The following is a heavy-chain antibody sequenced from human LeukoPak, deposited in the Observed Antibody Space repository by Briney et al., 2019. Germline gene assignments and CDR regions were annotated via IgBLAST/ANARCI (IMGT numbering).Heavy chain of an antibody. D-gene: IGHD4-17*01. CDR3: AKGVHFYGDYGHFNY. V-gene: IGHV3-23*01. J-gene: IGHJ4*02. Sequence: PGGSLRLSCAASGFTFSTYAMSWVRQAPGKGLEWVSGISGSGLSTSYADSVKGRFTISRDNSKNTLYLQMNSLRAEDTAVYYCAKGVHFYGDYGHFNYWGQGTLVTVSS. CDR2: ISGSGLST. CDR1: GFTFSTYA.